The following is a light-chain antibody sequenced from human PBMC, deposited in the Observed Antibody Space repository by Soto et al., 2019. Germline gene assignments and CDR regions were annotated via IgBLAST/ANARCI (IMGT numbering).Light chain of an antibody. J-gene: IGLJ1*01. CDR1: SSNIGAGYD. CDR3: QSYDSSLSGRV. CDR2: GNS. Sequence: QSVLTQPPSVPGAPGQRVTISCTGSSSNIGAGYDVHWYQQLPGTAPKLLIYGNSNRPSGVPDRFSGSKSGTSASLAITGLQAEDEADYYCQSYDSSLSGRVFGTGTKLTVL. V-gene: IGLV1-40*01.